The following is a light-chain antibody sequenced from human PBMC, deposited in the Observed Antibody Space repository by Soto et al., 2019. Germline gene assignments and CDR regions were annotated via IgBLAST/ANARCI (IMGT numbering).Light chain of an antibody. Sequence: EIVLTQSPAILSVSPGRGATLSCRASQSVASNLAWYQQRPGQPPRLLIYSASTRATGIPARFSGSGSGTEFPLTISSLQSEDFDVYYCQQYNKWPLFTFGPGTRVDIK. CDR1: QSVASN. V-gene: IGKV3-15*01. J-gene: IGKJ3*01. CDR2: SAS. CDR3: QQYNKWPLFT.